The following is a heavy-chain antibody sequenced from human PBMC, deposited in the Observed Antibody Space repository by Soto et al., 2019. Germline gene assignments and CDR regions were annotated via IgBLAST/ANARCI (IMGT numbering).Heavy chain of an antibody. CDR3: ARETCSGGNCRFDY. CDR1: GFTFTNYW. J-gene: IGHJ4*02. CDR2: INGDGGRI. Sequence: GGSLRLSCAASGFTFTNYWMHWVRQAPGKGLVWVSGINGDGGRITYADSVKGPFAISRDNAKNTLYLQMNSLTAEDTTVYYCARETCSGGNCRFDYWGQGTLVTVSS. D-gene: IGHD2-15*01. V-gene: IGHV3-74*01.